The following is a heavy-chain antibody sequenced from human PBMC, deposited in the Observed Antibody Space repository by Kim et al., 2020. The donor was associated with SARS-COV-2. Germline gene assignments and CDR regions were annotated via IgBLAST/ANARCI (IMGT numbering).Heavy chain of an antibody. CDR3: ASLTAGGNWFDP. CDR2: INPSGGST. CDR1: GYTFTSYY. Sequence: ASVKVSCKASGYTFTSYYMHWVRQAPGQGLEWMGIINPSGGSTSYAQKFQGRVTMTRDTSTSTVYMELSSLRSEDTAVYYCASLTAGGNWFDPWGQGTLVTVSS. V-gene: IGHV1-46*01. J-gene: IGHJ5*02. D-gene: IGHD3-10*01.